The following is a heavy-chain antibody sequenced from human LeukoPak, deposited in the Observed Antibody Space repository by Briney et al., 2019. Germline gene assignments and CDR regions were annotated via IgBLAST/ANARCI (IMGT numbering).Heavy chain of an antibody. CDR3: ARREYSTIRY. J-gene: IGHJ4*02. Sequence: GGSLRLSCAASGFSFSSYWMSWVRQAPGKGLEWVANIKLDGSEKNYVDSVRGRFTISRDNAKNSLFLQMNNLRAEDTAVYYCARREYSTIRYWGQGTPVTVSS. CDR2: IKLDGSEK. V-gene: IGHV3-7*05. D-gene: IGHD4-11*01. CDR1: GFSFSSYW.